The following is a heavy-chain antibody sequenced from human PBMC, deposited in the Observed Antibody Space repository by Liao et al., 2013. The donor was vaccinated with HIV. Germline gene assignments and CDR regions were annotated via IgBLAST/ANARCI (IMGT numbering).Heavy chain of an antibody. CDR3: ARENDNYFDF. D-gene: IGHD1-1*01. J-gene: IGHJ4*02. Sequence: QVQLQESGPGLVKPSETLSLTCRVSGGSISGYYWNWIRQAAGKGLEWIGRIYSSGRTNYNPSLKSRVTVSVDTSQNLLSMKLSSVTAADTAVYFCARENDNYFDFWGQGSLVSVSS. V-gene: IGHV4-4*07. CDR2: IYSSGRT. CDR1: GGSISGYY.